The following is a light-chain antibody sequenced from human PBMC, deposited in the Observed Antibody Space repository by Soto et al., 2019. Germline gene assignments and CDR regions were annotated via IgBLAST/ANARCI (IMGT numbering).Light chain of an antibody. CDR1: QGISNY. CDR3: QKDNSAART. J-gene: IGKJ1*01. Sequence: DIQMTQTPSSLSASVGDRVTITCRASQGISNYLAWYQQKPGKVPKLLIYVASTLQSGVPSRFSGSGSGTDVTLTISSLQPEDVATYYCQKDNSAARTFGQGTKVEIK. CDR2: VAS. V-gene: IGKV1-27*01.